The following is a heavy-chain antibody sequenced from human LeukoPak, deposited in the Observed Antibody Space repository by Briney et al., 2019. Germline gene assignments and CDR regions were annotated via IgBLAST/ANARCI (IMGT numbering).Heavy chain of an antibody. CDR2: IIPIFGTA. D-gene: IGHD3-22*01. Sequence: GASVKVSCKASGGTFSSYAISWVRQAPGQGLEWMGGIIPIFGTANYAQKFQGRVTITADESTSTAYMELSSLRSEDTAVYYCARGGTPLNYYDSSGYADWGQGTLVTVSS. J-gene: IGHJ4*02. CDR3: ARGGTPLNYYDSSGYAD. V-gene: IGHV1-69*13. CDR1: GGTFSSYA.